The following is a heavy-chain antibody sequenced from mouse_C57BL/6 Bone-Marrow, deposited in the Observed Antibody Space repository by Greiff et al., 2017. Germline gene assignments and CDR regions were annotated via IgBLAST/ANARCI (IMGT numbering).Heavy chain of an antibody. Sequence: QVQLKQPGAELVKPGASVKLSCKASGYTFTSYWMHWVKQRPGQGLEWIGMIHPNSGSTNYNEKFKSKATLTVDKSSSTAYMQLSSLTSEYSAVYYCARGPSYYGSSYIFDYWGQGTTLTVSS. CDR1: GYTFTSYW. V-gene: IGHV1-64*01. J-gene: IGHJ2*01. D-gene: IGHD1-1*01. CDR2: IHPNSGST. CDR3: ARGPSYYGSSYIFDY.